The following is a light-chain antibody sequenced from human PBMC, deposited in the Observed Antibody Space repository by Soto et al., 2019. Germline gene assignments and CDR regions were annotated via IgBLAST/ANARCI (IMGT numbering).Light chain of an antibody. CDR2: GNS. J-gene: IGLJ1*01. V-gene: IGLV1-40*01. CDR3: QLYGSSLSGYV. Sequence: SVLTQPPSVSGAPGQRVTISCTGSSSNIGAGYDVHWYQQLPGTAPKLLIYGNSNRPSGVPDRFSGSKSGTSASLAITGLQAEGGAEDCCQLYGSSLSGYVFRNGTKVTGL. CDR1: SSNIGAGYD.